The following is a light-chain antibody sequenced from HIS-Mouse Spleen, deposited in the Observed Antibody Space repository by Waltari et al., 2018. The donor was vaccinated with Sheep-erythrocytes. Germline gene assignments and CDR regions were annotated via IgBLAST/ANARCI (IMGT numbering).Light chain of an antibody. J-gene: IGLJ1*01. Sequence: QSALTQPRSVSGSPGQSLTISCTGPSSDVGGYNYVSWYQQHPGKAPKLMIYDVNKRPSGVPDRFSGSKSGNTASLTISGLQAEDEADYYCCSYAGSYNHVFATGTKVTVL. CDR2: DVN. CDR3: CSYAGSYNHV. CDR1: SSDVGGYNY. V-gene: IGLV2-11*01.